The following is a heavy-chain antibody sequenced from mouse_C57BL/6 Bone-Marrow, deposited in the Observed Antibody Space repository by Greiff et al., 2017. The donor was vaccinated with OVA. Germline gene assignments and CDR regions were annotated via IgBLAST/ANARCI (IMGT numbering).Heavy chain of an antibody. J-gene: IGHJ3*01. CDR2: IYPRSGNT. CDR3: ARHWVLFAY. Sequence: QVQLKQSGAELARPGASVKLSCKASGYTFTSYGISWVKQRTGQGLEWIGEIYPRSGNTYYNEKFKGKATLTADKSSSTAYMELRSLTSEDSAVYFCARHWVLFAYWGQGTLVTVSA. D-gene: IGHD4-1*01. V-gene: IGHV1-81*01. CDR1: GYTFTSYG.